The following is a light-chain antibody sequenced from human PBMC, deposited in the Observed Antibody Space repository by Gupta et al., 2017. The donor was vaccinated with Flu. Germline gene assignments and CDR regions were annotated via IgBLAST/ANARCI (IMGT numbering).Light chain of an antibody. Sequence: QSVLTQPPSTSGTPGQRVTFSCSGGNSNIGINYVYWYQQLPGAAPKLIIYKSNQRPSGVPDRFSGSKSGTSASLAIGGLRSEDEADYYCATWDDSLSAVVFGGGTKVTVL. CDR1: NSNIGINY. CDR3: ATWDDSLSAVV. CDR2: KSN. V-gene: IGLV1-47*01. J-gene: IGLJ2*01.